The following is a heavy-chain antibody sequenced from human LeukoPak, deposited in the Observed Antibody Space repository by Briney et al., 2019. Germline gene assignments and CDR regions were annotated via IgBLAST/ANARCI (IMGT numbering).Heavy chain of an antibody. CDR3: ARDRGTYYDFWSGSGAYYFDY. CDR2: IYHGRST. CDR1: GYSISSGYY. J-gene: IGHJ4*02. Sequence: PSETLSLTCAVSGYSISSGYYWGWLRPPPGKGLEWIGNIYHGRSTYYNPSLKSRVTISVDTSKNQFSLKVSSVTAADTAVYYCARDRGTYYDFWSGSGAYYFDYWGQGALVTVSS. D-gene: IGHD3-3*01. V-gene: IGHV4-38-2*02.